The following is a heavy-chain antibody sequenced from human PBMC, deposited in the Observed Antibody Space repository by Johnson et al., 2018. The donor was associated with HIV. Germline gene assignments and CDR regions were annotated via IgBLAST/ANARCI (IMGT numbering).Heavy chain of an antibody. V-gene: IGHV3-30*02. J-gene: IGHJ3*02. CDR3: ARGKSYDIYPAFDI. Sequence: QVQLVESGGGVVQPGESLRLSCAASGFTFSSYGMHWVRQAPGKGLEWVAFIRYDGSYRYYADSVKGRFTISRDNSKNTLYLQMNSLRAEDTAVYYCARGKSYDIYPAFDIWGQGTMVTVSS. CDR1: GFTFSSYG. D-gene: IGHD3-9*01. CDR2: IRYDGSYR.